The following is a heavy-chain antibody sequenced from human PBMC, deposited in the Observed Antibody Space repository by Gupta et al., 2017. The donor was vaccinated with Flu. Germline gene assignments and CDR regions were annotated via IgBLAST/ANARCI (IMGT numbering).Heavy chain of an antibody. D-gene: IGHD6-19*01. CDR2: INHSGSS. CDR3: ARTFRGGWYYFDY. Sequence: SFSGYCWSWIRQPPEKGLEWIGEINHSGSSYYDTSLKSRVTISVDTSKNQFSLKLSSVTAADTAVYFCARTFRGGWYYFDYWGQGTLVTVSS. CDR1: SFSGYC. J-gene: IGHJ4*02. V-gene: IGHV4-34*01.